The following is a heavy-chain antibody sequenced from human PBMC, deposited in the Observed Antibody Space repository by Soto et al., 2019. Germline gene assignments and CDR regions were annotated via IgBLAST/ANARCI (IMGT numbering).Heavy chain of an antibody. Sequence: PGESLKISCKGSGYSFTSYWIGWVRQMPGKGLEWMGTIYPGDSDTRYSPSFQGQVTISADKSISTAYLQWSSLKASDTAMYYCARLRDDFWSGYYVPSDYYYMDVWGKGTKVTVSS. D-gene: IGHD3-3*01. V-gene: IGHV5-51*01. CDR2: IYPGDSDT. CDR3: ARLRDDFWSGYYVPSDYYYMDV. J-gene: IGHJ6*03. CDR1: GYSFTSYW.